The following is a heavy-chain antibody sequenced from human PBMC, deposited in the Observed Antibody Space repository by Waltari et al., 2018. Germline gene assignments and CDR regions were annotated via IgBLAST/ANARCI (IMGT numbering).Heavy chain of an antibody. J-gene: IGHJ5*02. Sequence: EVQLLESGGGLVQPGGSLRLSCEGSGFIFRSSAMSWVRQAPGSGLEWVYASSGSASASFYADSVKGRFSISRDNSKNTLFLQVNSLRADDTAIYYCAIDLGYFTSWGPGTLVTVSS. CDR3: AIDLGYFTS. CDR1: GFIFRSSA. V-gene: IGHV3-23*01. CDR2: SSGSASAS. D-gene: IGHD2-8*01.